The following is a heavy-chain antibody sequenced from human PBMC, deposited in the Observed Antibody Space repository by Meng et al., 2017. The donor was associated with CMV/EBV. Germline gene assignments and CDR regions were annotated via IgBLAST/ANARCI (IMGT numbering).Heavy chain of an antibody. Sequence: VQLQQSGAGLLQPSETLCLTCAVYGGSCSGYYWRDIRQPPGKGLEWIGEINHSESTNSNPSLKSRVTISVDTSKNQFSLKLSSVTDADTAVYYCARVWDSGCDYWGQGTLVTVSS. CDR1: GGSCSGYY. CDR2: INHSEST. CDR3: ARVWDSGCDY. V-gene: IGHV4-34*01. J-gene: IGHJ4*02. D-gene: IGHD3-22*01.